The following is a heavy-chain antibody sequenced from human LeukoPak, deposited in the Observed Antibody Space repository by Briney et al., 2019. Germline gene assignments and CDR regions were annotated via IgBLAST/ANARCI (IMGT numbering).Heavy chain of an antibody. D-gene: IGHD6-13*01. J-gene: IGHJ4*02. CDR2: IYPGDSDT. CDR3: VRFGLTSSLDY. CDR1: GYIFTNYW. V-gene: IGHV5-51*01. Sequence: GESLKISCKNSGYIFTNYWIGWVRQMPGKGLEWMGLIYPGDSDTRYSPSFQGQVTFSVDASISTAYLQLSGLRASDTAIYYCVRFGLTSSLDYWGQGTLVTVSS.